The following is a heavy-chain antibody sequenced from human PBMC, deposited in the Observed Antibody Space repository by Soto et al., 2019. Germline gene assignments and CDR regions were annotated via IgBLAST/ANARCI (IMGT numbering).Heavy chain of an antibody. CDR2: ISYDGSTK. D-gene: IGHD4-4*01. CDR1: GFPFNSYG. V-gene: IGHV3-30*18. Sequence: GGSLRLSCAASGFPFNSYGMHWVRQAPGKGLEWVAVISYDGSTKYYADSVKGRSTISRDNSKNTLYLQMNSLRPEDTAVYYCAKDKKGDYTIDYWGQGTLVTVSS. CDR3: AKDKKGDYTIDY. J-gene: IGHJ4*02.